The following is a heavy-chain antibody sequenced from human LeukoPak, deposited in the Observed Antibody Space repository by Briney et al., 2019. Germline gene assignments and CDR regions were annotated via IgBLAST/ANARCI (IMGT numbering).Heavy chain of an antibody. J-gene: IGHJ4*02. CDR3: AKGVRGVIAYYFDY. V-gene: IGHV3-30*18. CDR2: ISSDGSDE. Sequence: GGSLRLSCAASGFTFSSYVMHRVRQAPGKGLEWVAVISSDGSDEYYAASGKGRFTISRNNSKNQLYLQMSSLRVEDTAVYYCAKGVRGVIAYYFDYWGQGTLVTVSS. D-gene: IGHD3-10*01. CDR1: GFTFSSYV.